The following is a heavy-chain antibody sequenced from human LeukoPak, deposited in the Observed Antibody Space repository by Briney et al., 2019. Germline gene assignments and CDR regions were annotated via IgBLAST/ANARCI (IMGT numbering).Heavy chain of an antibody. CDR1: GFTFSSYG. Sequence: GGSLRLSCAASGFTFSSYGMSWVPEIPGKGLEWVSAVSGSGGSTYFADSVKGRFTISRDNSKETAYLQMRSLRAEDTAVYYCAKATHGYSYGPLDFWGQGTLVTVSS. J-gene: IGHJ4*02. CDR2: VSGSGGST. V-gene: IGHV3-23*01. D-gene: IGHD5-18*01. CDR3: AKATHGYSYGPLDF.